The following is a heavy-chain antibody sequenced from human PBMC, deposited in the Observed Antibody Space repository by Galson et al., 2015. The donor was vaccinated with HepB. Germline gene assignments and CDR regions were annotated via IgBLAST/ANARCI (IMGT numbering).Heavy chain of an antibody. CDR1: GFAFSSYA. J-gene: IGHJ3*02. V-gene: IGHV3-23*01. CDR2: ISGSGGST. Sequence: SLRLSCAASGFAFSSYAMSWVRQAPGKGLEWVSAISGSGGSTYYADSVKGRFTISRDNSKNTLYLQMSSLRAEDTAVYYCAKTASGTPEVRAFDIWGQGTMVTVSS. D-gene: IGHD1-7*01. CDR3: AKTASGTPEVRAFDI.